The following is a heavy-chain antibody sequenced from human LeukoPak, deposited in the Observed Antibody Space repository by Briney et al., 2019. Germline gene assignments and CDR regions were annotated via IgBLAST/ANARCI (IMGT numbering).Heavy chain of an antibody. J-gene: IGHJ4*02. CDR3: AKGGDLPTIFGVVIQFDY. Sequence: GGSLRLSCAASGLTFSSYAMSWVRQAPGKGLEWVSAISGSGGSTYYADSVKGRFTISRDNSKTTLYLQMNSLRAEDTAVYYCAKGGDLPTIFGVVIQFDYWGQGTLVTVSS. CDR2: ISGSGGST. V-gene: IGHV3-23*01. CDR1: GLTFSSYA. D-gene: IGHD3-3*01.